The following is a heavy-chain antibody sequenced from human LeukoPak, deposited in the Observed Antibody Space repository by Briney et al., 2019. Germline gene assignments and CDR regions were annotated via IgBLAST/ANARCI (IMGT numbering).Heavy chain of an antibody. Sequence: GRSLRLSCAASGFTFSSYAMHCVRQAPGKGLEWVAVISYDGSNKYYADSVKGRFTISRDNSKNTLYLQMNSLRAEDTAVYYCARAAMTTVTTDYFDYWGQGTLVTVSS. D-gene: IGHD4-17*01. V-gene: IGHV3-30*04. CDR3: ARAAMTTVTTDYFDY. CDR1: GFTFSSYA. J-gene: IGHJ4*02. CDR2: ISYDGSNK.